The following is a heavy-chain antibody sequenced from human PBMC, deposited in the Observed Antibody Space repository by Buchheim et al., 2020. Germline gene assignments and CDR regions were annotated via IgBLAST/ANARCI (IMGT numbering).Heavy chain of an antibody. CDR1: GGSISSGDYY. CDR2: IYYSGST. J-gene: IGHJ6*02. D-gene: IGHD3-10*01. CDR3: AREWEYYYGSGRNLVPLGV. V-gene: IGHV4-30-4*01. Sequence: QVQLQESGPGLVKPSQTLSLTCTVSGGSISSGDYYWSWIRQPPGKGLEWIGYIYYSGSTYYNPSLKSRVTISVDTSKRQFSLKLSSVTAADTAVYYCAREWEYYYGSGRNLVPLGVWGQGTT.